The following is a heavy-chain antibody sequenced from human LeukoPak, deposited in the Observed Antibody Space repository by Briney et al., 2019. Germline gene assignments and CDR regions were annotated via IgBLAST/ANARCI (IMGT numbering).Heavy chain of an antibody. J-gene: IGHJ4*02. D-gene: IGHD6-13*01. V-gene: IGHV3-21*01. CDR2: ISSSSSYI. CDR3: AREPYLYSSSWYPYGQDYFDY. Sequence: PGGPLRLSCAASGFTFSIYSMNWVRQAPGKGLEWVPSISSSSSYIYYADSVKGRFTISRDNAENSLYLQMNSLRAEDTAVYYCAREPYLYSSSWYPYGQDYFDYWGQGTLVTVSS. CDR1: GFTFSIYS.